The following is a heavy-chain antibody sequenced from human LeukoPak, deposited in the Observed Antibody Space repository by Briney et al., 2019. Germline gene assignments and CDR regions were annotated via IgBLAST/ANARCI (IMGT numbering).Heavy chain of an antibody. CDR2: MYHSGST. CDR3: ARVGAWELLASDDAFDI. V-gene: IGHV4-38-2*02. CDR1: GYSISSAYY. Sequence: SETLSLTCSVSGYSISSAYYWGWIRQPPGKGLEWIGTMYHSGSTNYNPSLKSRVTISVDTSKNQFSLKLSSVTAADTAVYYCARVGAWELLASDDAFDIWGQGTMVTVSS. J-gene: IGHJ3*02. D-gene: IGHD1-26*01.